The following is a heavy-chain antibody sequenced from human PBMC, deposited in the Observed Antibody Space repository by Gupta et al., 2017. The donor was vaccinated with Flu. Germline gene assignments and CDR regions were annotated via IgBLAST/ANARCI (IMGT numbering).Heavy chain of an antibody. D-gene: IGHD6-6*01. J-gene: IGHJ6*03. CDR1: FTFSSYG. CDR2: ISYDGRSK. Sequence: FTFSSYGMDWVRQAPGKGLDWVAVISYDGRSKYYADSVKGRFTISRDNSKNTVYLQMHSLRAEDTAVYYCAKDLEASFNYYYYMDVWGKGTTVTVSS. CDR3: AKDLEASFNYYYYMDV. V-gene: IGHV3-30*18.